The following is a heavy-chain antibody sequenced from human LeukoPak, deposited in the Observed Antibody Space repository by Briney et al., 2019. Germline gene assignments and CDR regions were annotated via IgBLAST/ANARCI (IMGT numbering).Heavy chain of an antibody. CDR3: ARVPCITTSCSPINWFDP. V-gene: IGHV1-2*02. Sequence: ASVKVSCKASGYTFTGYYMHWVRQAPGQGLEWMGWINPNNGGTGYAQKVQGRVAMTRDTSISTAYMELSGLRSDDTAVYYCARVPCITTSCSPINWFDPWGQGTLVTVSS. D-gene: IGHD2-2*01. J-gene: IGHJ5*02. CDR2: INPNNGGT. CDR1: GYTFTGYY.